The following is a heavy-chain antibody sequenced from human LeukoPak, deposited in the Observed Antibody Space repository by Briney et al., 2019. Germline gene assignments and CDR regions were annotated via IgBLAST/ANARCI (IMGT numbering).Heavy chain of an antibody. CDR3: ARSGAAAAGTFDY. D-gene: IGHD6-13*01. V-gene: IGHV4-30-2*01. J-gene: IGHJ4*02. Sequence: PSETLSLTCAVSGGSISSGGYSWSWIRQPPGKGLEWIGYIYHSGSTYYNPSLKSRVTISVDTSKNQFSLKLSSVTAADTAVYYCARSGAAAAGTFDYWGQGTLVTVSS. CDR1: GGSISSGGYS. CDR2: IYHSGST.